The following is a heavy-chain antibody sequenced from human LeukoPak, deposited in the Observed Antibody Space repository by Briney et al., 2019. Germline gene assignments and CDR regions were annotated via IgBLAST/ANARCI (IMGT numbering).Heavy chain of an antibody. V-gene: IGHV3-49*04. J-gene: IGHJ3*02. Sequence: PGGSLRLSCTASGFTFGDYAMSWVRQAPGKGLEWVGFIRSKAYGGTTEYAASVKGRFTISRDDSKSIAYLQMNSLKTEDTAVYYCTRSYCSGGSCRDAFDIWGQGTMVTVSS. CDR3: TRSYCSGGSCRDAFDI. CDR2: IRSKAYGGTT. D-gene: IGHD2-15*01. CDR1: GFTFGDYA.